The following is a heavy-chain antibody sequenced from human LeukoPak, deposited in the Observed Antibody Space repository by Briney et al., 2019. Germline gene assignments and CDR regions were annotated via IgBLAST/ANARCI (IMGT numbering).Heavy chain of an antibody. J-gene: IGHJ4*02. D-gene: IGHD2-21*02. CDR1: SFSFSDYD. Sequence: PGGSLRLSCTTSSFSFSDYDMNWVRQAPGKGLEWISHIGFSGTAITYADSVKGRFIISRDNAKNSLYLQMNSLRAEDTAVYYCATENPYADCWGQGTLVTVSS. CDR3: ATENPYADC. V-gene: IGHV3-48*03. CDR2: IGFSGTAI.